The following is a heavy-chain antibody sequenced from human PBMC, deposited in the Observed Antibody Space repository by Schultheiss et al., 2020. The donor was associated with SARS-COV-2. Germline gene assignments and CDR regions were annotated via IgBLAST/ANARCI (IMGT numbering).Heavy chain of an antibody. CDR1: GFTFSSYA. Sequence: GESLKISCAASGFTFSSYAMSWVRQAPGKGLEWVSAISGSGGSTYYADSVKGRFTISRDNSKNTLYLQMNSLRAEDTALYYCAKSVLGWQPSHYWGQGSLVTVSS. D-gene: IGHD2-8*02. J-gene: IGHJ4*02. V-gene: IGHV3-23*01. CDR3: AKSVLGWQPSHY. CDR2: ISGSGGST.